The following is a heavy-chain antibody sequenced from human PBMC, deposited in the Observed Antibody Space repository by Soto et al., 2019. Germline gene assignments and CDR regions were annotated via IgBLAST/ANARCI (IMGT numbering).Heavy chain of an antibody. J-gene: IGHJ4*02. V-gene: IGHV2-5*02. CDR2: NYWDDTK. CDR1: GFSLTTSGVG. D-gene: IGHD6-13*01. Sequence: QITLKESGPTLVKPTQTLTLTCTFSGFSLTTSGVGVGWIRQPPGKALEWLALNYWDDTKHYSPSLKSRLTITKDSSKNQVVLTMTNMDPVDTATYYCAHRAMKSAGHGNYDYWGQGTLVTVSS. CDR3: AHRAMKSAGHGNYDY.